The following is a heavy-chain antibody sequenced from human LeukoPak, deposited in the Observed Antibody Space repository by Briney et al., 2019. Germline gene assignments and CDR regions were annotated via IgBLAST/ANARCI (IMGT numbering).Heavy chain of an antibody. Sequence: GRSLRLSCSASGFTFSSYEMNWVRQAPGKGLEWVSYISCSCSTIYYAESLKGRFIISRDNANNSQYLQMNNLRADDTAVYYCARDWPGQLEHYFDYWGQGTLVTVSS. CDR1: GFTFSSYE. V-gene: IGHV3-48*03. CDR3: ARDWPGQLEHYFDY. D-gene: IGHD6-6*01. J-gene: IGHJ4*02. CDR2: ISCSCSTI.